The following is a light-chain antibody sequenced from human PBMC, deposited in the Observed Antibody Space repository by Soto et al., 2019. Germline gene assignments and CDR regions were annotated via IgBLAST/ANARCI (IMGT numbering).Light chain of an antibody. CDR3: QQRSNRPLI. Sequence: EIVLTQSPATLSLSPGETATLSCRASQRVSSFLAWYQQKPGQAPRLLIYDTSNRPTDFPARFSGSGSGTEFTLTISSLEREDCAVYYCQQRSNRPLIFGGGTKVQIK. J-gene: IGKJ4*01. CDR1: QRVSSF. CDR2: DTS. V-gene: IGKV3-11*01.